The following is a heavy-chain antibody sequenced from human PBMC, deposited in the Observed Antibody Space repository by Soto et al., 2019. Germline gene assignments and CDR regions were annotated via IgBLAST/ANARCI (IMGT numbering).Heavy chain of an antibody. CDR2: ISPFNGNT. Sequence: QVPLVQSGTGVKKPGASVKVSCRASGYTFTSYGVTWVRQAPGQGLEWMGWISPFNGNTNYAQKFQGRVTMTTDTSTSTAYMELRGLRSDVTAVYYCARGRLKYFDYWGQGALVTVTS. CDR1: GYTFTSYG. J-gene: IGHJ4*02. CDR3: ARGRLKYFDY. V-gene: IGHV1-18*01.